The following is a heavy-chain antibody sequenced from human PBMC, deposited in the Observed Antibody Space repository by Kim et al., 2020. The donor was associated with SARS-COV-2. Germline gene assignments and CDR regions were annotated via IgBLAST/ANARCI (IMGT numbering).Heavy chain of an antibody. CDR3: ARVRTYGSGSYYNPSHYSYYGMDV. D-gene: IGHD3-10*01. CDR1: GFTFSSYS. V-gene: IGHV3-21*01. J-gene: IGHJ6*02. CDR2: ISSSSSYI. Sequence: GGSLRLSCAASGFTFSSYSMNWVRQAPGKGLEWVSSISSSSSYIYYADSVKGRFTISRDNAKNSLYLQMNSLRAEDTAVYYCARVRTYGSGSYYNPSHYSYYGMDVWGQGTTVTVSS.